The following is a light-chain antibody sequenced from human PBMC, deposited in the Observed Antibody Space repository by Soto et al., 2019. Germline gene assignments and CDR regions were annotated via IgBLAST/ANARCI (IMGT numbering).Light chain of an antibody. CDR2: GAS. CDR3: QQYNNWPPT. J-gene: IGKJ5*01. V-gene: IGKV3-15*01. CDR1: QSVSSN. Sequence: EIVMTQSPATLSLSPGERATLSCRASQSVSSNFAWYHQKPGQPPRLLIFGASTRATGIPARFSGSGSGTEFTLTISSLQSEDFAVYYCQQYNNWPPTFGQGTRLEIK.